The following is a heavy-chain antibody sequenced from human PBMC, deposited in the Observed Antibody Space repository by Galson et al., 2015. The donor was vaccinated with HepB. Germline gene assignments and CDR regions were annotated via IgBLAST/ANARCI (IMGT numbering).Heavy chain of an antibody. Sequence: SLRLSCAASGFTFSSYWMHWVRQAPGKGLVWVSRINSDGSSTSYADSVKGRFTISRDNAKNTLYLQMNSLRAEDTAVYYCARGGVLLWFGELYWFDPWGQGTLVTVSS. V-gene: IGHV3-74*01. CDR1: GFTFSSYW. D-gene: IGHD3-10*01. J-gene: IGHJ5*02. CDR3: ARGGVLLWFGELYWFDP. CDR2: INSDGSST.